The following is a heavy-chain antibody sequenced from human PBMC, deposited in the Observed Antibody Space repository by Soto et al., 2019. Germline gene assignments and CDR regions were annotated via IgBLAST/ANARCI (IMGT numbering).Heavy chain of an antibody. CDR2: IFSNDEK. Sequence: QVTLKESGPVLVKPTETLTLTCTVSGFSLSNGRMGVSWIRQPPGKALEWLAHIFSNDEKSFSTSLRRRLTIPNDTSKSQVVLTMTNMAPVDTATYYCARSDVYWYFDLRGRGTLVTVSS. CDR1: GFSLSNGRMG. CDR3: ARSDVYWYFDL. V-gene: IGHV2-26*01. J-gene: IGHJ2*01.